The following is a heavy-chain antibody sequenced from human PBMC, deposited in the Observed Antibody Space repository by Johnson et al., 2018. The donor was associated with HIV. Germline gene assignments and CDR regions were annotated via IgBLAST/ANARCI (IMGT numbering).Heavy chain of an antibody. J-gene: IGHJ3*02. D-gene: IGHD3-3*01. CDR3: ARGPDRTHVIFWSGWSDAFDI. Sequence: VQLVESGGGVVQPGRSLRLSCAASGFTFSSYWMSWVRQAPGKGLEWMANVNQDGSEKYYVDSVKGRFTISRDNSKNTLYLQMNSLRAEDTDVYYCARGPDRTHVIFWSGWSDAFDIWGQGTMVTVSS. V-gene: IGHV3-7*02. CDR2: VNQDGSEK. CDR1: GFTFSSYW.